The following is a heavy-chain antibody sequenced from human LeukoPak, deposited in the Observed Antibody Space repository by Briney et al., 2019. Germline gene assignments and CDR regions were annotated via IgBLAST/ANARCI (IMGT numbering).Heavy chain of an antibody. CDR1: GYTFTSYG. CDR2: MNPNSGNT. D-gene: IGHD3-3*01. Sequence: ASVKVSCKASGYTFTSYGINWVRQATGQGLEWMGWMNPNSGNTGYAQKFQGRVTITRNTSISTAYMELSSLRSEDTAVYYCARGLRDYDFWSGYADYWGQGTLVTVSS. CDR3: ARGLRDYDFWSGYADY. J-gene: IGHJ4*02. V-gene: IGHV1-8*03.